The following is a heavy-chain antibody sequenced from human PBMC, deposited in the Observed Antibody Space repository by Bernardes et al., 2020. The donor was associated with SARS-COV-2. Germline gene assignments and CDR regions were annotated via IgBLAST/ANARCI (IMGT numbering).Heavy chain of an antibody. CDR1: GGAFMGYS. Sequence: SETLSLTCAVYGGAFMGYSWTWIRQPPGKGLEWIGEINRSGNTNYNPSLKSRVTISVDTSKNQFSLRLYSVTGADTAVYYWARGSLQFLFTQRYFFDHWGQGTLVIVSS. J-gene: IGHJ4*02. D-gene: IGHD3-3*01. CDR3: ARGSLQFLFTQRYFFDH. V-gene: IGHV4-34*01. CDR2: INRSGNT.